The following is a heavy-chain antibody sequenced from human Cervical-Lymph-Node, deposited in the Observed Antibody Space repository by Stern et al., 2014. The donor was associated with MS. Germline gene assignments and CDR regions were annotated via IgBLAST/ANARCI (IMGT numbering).Heavy chain of an antibody. CDR1: GFSFSNYG. CDR3: ARDESPCSSTSCYSGYYGMDV. Sequence: QVQLVQSGGGVVQPGRSLRLSCVASGFSFSNYGMHWVRQAPGTGLAWVAVTSYDGSNKDYTDSVKGRFTISRDNSKNTLYLQMNSLRVEDTAVYYCARDESPCSSTSCYSGYYGMDVWGQGTTVTVSS. CDR2: TSYDGSNK. J-gene: IGHJ6*02. D-gene: IGHD2-2*01. V-gene: IGHV3-30*19.